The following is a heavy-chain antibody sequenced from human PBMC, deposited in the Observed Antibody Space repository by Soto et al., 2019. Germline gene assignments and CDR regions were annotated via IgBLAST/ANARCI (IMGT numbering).Heavy chain of an antibody. Sequence: EGSLILSWAASGITFSNYSMHWVRQAPGKGLEWVGRIKSKTDGGTTDYAAPVKGRFTISRDDSKNTLYLQVNSLKTEDTAVYYCTTDKGSGWGQGTLVTV. D-gene: IGHD3-10*01. CDR2: IKSKTDGGTT. CDR1: GITFSNYS. J-gene: IGHJ4*02. CDR3: TTDKGSG. V-gene: IGHV3-15*01.